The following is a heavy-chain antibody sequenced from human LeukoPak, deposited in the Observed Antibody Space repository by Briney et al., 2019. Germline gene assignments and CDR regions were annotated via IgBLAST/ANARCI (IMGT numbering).Heavy chain of an antibody. CDR1: GFTFSSRY. D-gene: IGHD2-21*02. CDR3: ARGESSDCTCIDY. Sequence: PGGSLRLSCAASGFTFSSRYMSWVRQAPGKGLEWVSVIHGDGSTYYPDSVKGRFTISRDNSKNTLYLQMNSLRAEDTAVYYCARGESSDCTCIDYWGQGTLVSVSS. J-gene: IGHJ4*02. CDR2: IHGDGST. V-gene: IGHV3-53*01.